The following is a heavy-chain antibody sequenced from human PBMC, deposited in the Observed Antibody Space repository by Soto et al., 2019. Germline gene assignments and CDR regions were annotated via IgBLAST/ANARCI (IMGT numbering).Heavy chain of an antibody. J-gene: IGHJ5*02. D-gene: IGHD6-13*01. CDR3: ASSIPGIAAAGTNNWFDP. V-gene: IGHV1-46*01. Sequence: ASVKVSCKASGYTFTSYYMNWVRQAPGQGLEWLGIINPSGGYTTYAQRFLGRVTMTRDTSTSTVYMELSSLRSEDTAVYYCASSIPGIAAAGTNNWFDPWGQGTLVTVSS. CDR1: GYTFTSYY. CDR2: INPSGGYT.